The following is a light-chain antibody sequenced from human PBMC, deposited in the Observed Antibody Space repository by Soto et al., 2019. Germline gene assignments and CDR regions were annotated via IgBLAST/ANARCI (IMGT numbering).Light chain of an antibody. J-gene: IGKJ4*01. Sequence: EIVLTQSPGTLSWSPGERATLSCRASQRVSSSYLAWYQQKPGQAPRLLIYGASSRATGIQDRFSGSGSGTDFTLTISRLEPEDFAVYYCQQYGSSPLTFGGGTKVDIK. CDR1: QRVSSSY. CDR2: GAS. V-gene: IGKV3-20*01. CDR3: QQYGSSPLT.